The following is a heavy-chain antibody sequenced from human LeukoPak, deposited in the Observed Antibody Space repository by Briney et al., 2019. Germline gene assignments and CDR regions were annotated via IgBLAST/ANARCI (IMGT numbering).Heavy chain of an antibody. Sequence: SETLSLTCTVSGDSISSGPYYWGWIRQPPGKGLEWIGYIYYSGSTNYNPSLKSRVTISVDTSKNQFSLKLSSVTAADTAVYYCARDLGYYDSSGSSRGWFDPWGQGTLVTVSS. D-gene: IGHD3-22*01. CDR2: IYYSGST. V-gene: IGHV4-61*01. J-gene: IGHJ5*02. CDR1: GDSISSGPYY. CDR3: ARDLGYYDSSGSSRGWFDP.